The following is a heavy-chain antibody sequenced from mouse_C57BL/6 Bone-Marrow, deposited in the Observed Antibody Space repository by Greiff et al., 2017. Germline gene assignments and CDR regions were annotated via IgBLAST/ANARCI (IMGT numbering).Heavy chain of an antibody. CDR2: IGPEDGDT. Sequence: VQLQQSGAELVRPGASVKFSCTASGFNIKDYYMPWVKQTPEQSLEWIGRIGPEDGDTESAPKFQGKATMTADTSSNTAYLQLRSLTSEDTAVYYCTYNSNPYWGQGTLVTVSA. D-gene: IGHD2-5*01. J-gene: IGHJ3*01. V-gene: IGHV14-1*01. CDR3: TYNSNPY. CDR1: GFNIKDYY.